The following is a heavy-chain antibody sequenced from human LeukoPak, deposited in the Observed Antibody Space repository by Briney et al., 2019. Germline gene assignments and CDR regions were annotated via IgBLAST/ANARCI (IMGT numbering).Heavy chain of an antibody. Sequence: GRSLRCYCSASGFTFSSYAMHWVRQAPGKGLEWVAVISYDGSNKYYADSGKGRFTISRDKSKTTLYLQMHSPKAEDTAVYYCARGDSLDWALGGQGNLVPVFS. J-gene: IGHJ4*02. D-gene: IGHD3-9*01. CDR1: GFTFSSYA. V-gene: IGHV3-30-3*01. CDR3: ARGDSLDWAL. CDR2: ISYDGSNK.